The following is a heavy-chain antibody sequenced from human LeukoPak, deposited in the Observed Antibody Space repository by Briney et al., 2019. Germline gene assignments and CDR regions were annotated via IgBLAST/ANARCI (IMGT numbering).Heavy chain of an antibody. V-gene: IGHV3-7*01. Sequence: PGGSLRLSCAAAGFTFSSYWMSWVRQAPGKGLEWVANIKQDGSEKYYVDSVRGRFTISRDNAKNSLYLQTNSLRAEDTAVYYCARGSIFGVVSQYYGMDVWGQGTTVTVSS. CDR2: IKQDGSEK. CDR3: ARGSIFGVVSQYYGMDV. J-gene: IGHJ6*02. CDR1: GFTFSSYW. D-gene: IGHD3-3*01.